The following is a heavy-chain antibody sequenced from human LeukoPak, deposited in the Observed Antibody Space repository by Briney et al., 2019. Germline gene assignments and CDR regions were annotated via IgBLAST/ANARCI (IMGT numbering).Heavy chain of an antibody. D-gene: IGHD4-17*01. Sequence: PGASVKVSCKASGYTFTGYYMHWVRQAPGRGLEWMGWINPNSGGTNYAQKFQGRVTMTRDTSISTAYMELSRLRSDDTAVYYCARVGDYGDYGYYLDYWGQGTLVTVSS. V-gene: IGHV1-2*02. CDR1: GYTFTGYY. J-gene: IGHJ4*02. CDR3: ARVGDYGDYGYYLDY. CDR2: INPNSGGT.